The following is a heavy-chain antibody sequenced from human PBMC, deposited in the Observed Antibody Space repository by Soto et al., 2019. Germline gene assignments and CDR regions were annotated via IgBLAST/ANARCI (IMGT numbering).Heavy chain of an antibody. Sequence: EVQLVESGGGLVQPGGSLSLSCAASGFPVSSSYMGWVRQAPGKGLEWVSSIYSGGNTYYADSVRGRFTISTDNSKDTLYLQMNSLRVDDTAMYYCARHVGFYWYFDLWGRGTLVTVSS. D-gene: IGHD1-26*01. J-gene: IGHJ2*01. V-gene: IGHV3-66*04. CDR3: ARHVGFYWYFDL. CDR1: GFPVSSSY. CDR2: IYSGGNT.